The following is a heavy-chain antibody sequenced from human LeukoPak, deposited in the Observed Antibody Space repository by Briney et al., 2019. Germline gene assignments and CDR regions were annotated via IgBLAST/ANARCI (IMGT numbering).Heavy chain of an antibody. Sequence: PSETLSLTCTVSGGSISSSSYYWGWIRQPPGKGLEWIGSIYYSGSTYYNPSLKSRVTISVDTSKNQFYLKLSSVTAADTAVYYCARGDLHYYGSGSYYNVHRVFDYWGQGTLVTVSS. CDR3: ARGDLHYYGSGSYYNVHRVFDY. V-gene: IGHV4-39*07. CDR2: IYYSGST. CDR1: GGSISSSSYY. J-gene: IGHJ4*02. D-gene: IGHD3-10*01.